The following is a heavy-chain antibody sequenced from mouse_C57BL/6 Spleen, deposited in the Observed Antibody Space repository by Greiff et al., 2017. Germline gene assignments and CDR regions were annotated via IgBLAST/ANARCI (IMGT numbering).Heavy chain of an antibody. J-gene: IGHJ2*01. CDR2: IYPSDSYT. Sequence: QVQLQQPGAELVMPGASVKLSCKASGYTFTSYWMHWVKQRPGQGLEWIGEIYPSDSYTNYNQKFKGKSTLTVDKSSSTAYMQLSSLTSEDTAVYYCARLFDYWGQGTTLTVSS. V-gene: IGHV1-69*01. CDR3: ARLFDY. CDR1: GYTFTSYW.